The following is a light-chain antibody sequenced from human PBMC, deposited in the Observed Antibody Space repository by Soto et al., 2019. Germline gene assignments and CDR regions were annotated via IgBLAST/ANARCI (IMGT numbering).Light chain of an antibody. CDR1: SSDAGGYNY. CDR2: DVS. CDR3: SSYTSSSTLV. J-gene: IGLJ3*02. V-gene: IGLV2-14*01. Sequence: QSALTQPASVSGSPGQSITISCTGTSSDAGGYNYVSWYQQHPGKAPKLMIYDVSNRPSGVSNRFSGSKSGNTASLTISGLQAEDEAHYYCSSYTSSSTLVFGGGTKLTVL.